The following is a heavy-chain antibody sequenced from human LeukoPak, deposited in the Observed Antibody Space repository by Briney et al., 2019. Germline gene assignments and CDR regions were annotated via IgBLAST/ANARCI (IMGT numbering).Heavy chain of an antibody. J-gene: IGHJ4*02. D-gene: IGHD1-26*01. V-gene: IGHV3-21*01. CDR3: ARERIVGATGGFDY. CDR2: ISSSSSYI. CDR1: GFTFSSYS. Sequence: GGSLRLSCAASGFTFSSYSMNWVRQAPGKGLEWVSSISSSSSYIYYADSVKGRFTISRDNAKNSLYLQMNSLRAEDTAVYYCARERIVGATGGFDYWGQGTLVTVSS.